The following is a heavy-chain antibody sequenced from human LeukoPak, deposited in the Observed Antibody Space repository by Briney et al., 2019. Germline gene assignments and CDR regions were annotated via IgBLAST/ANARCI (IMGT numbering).Heavy chain of an antibody. CDR1: GFTSSSYW. CDR2: IKQDGSEK. J-gene: IGHJ4*02. Sequence: GGSLRLSCAASGFTSSSYWMSWVRQAPGKGLEWVANIKQDGSEKYYVDSVKGRFTISRDNAKNSLYLQMNSLRAEDTAVYYCAKDPGAVADPGEYYFDYWGQGTLVTVSS. V-gene: IGHV3-7*01. D-gene: IGHD6-19*01. CDR3: AKDPGAVADPGEYYFDY.